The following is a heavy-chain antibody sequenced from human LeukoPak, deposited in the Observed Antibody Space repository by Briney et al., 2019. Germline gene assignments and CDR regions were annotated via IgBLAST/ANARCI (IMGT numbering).Heavy chain of an antibody. CDR3: ARSPAAAGTGWFDP. CDR2: ISSSGSTI. D-gene: IGHD6-13*01. Sequence: GGSLRLSCAASGFTFSSYEMNWVRQAPGKGLEWVSYISSSGSTIYYADSVKGRFTISRDNAKNSLYLQMNSLRAEDTAVYYCARSPAAAGTGWFDPWGQGTMVTVSS. V-gene: IGHV3-48*03. CDR1: GFTFSSYE. J-gene: IGHJ5*02.